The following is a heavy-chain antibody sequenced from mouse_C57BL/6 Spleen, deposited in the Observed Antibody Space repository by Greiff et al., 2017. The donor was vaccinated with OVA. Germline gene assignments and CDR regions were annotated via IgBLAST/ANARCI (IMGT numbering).Heavy chain of an antibody. CDR1: GYTFTSYW. J-gene: IGHJ2*01. CDR3: ARPPIYDGYFDY. Sequence: VQLQQPGAELVKPGASVKLSCKASGYTFTSYWMHWVKQRPGQGLERIGMIHPNSGSTNYNEKFKSKATLTVDKSSSTAYMQLSSLTSEDSAVYYCARPPIYDGYFDYWGQGTTLTVSS. V-gene: IGHV1-64*01. D-gene: IGHD2-3*01. CDR2: IHPNSGST.